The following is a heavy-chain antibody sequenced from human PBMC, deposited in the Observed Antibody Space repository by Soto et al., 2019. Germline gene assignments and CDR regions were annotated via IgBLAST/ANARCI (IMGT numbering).Heavy chain of an antibody. CDR1: GDSISTYY. J-gene: IGHJ5*02. V-gene: IGHV4-59*01. CDR3: ARYYYDSSGYYYGWFDP. Sequence: SETLSLTCTVSGDSISTYYWSWVRQPPGKGLEWIAYIYYTGNTYYNPSLKSRVTISMDTSKNQFSLKLSSVTAADTAVYYCARYYYDSSGYYYGWFDPWGQGTLVTVSS. D-gene: IGHD3-22*01. CDR2: IYYTGNT.